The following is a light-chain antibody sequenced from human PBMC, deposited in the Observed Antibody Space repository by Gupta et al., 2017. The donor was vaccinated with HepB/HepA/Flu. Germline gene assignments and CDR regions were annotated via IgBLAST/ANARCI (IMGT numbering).Light chain of an antibody. J-gene: IGLJ2*01. Sequence: SSLPQPASVSGSPGQSLTISCTGTSRDVGDNHVSWYQQHPGKAPKLLILDVSNRHSGVSNRFSGSKSGNTAAMTIAGLQAGEEADYYCSSYTDTSNLVIFGGGTKVTVL. CDR2: DVS. CDR1: SRDVGDNH. CDR3: SSYTDTSNLVI. V-gene: IGLV2-14*03.